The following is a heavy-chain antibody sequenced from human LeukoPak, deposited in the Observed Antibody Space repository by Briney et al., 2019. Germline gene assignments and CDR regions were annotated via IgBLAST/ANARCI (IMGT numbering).Heavy chain of an antibody. V-gene: IGHV1-69*05. CDR1: GGTFSSYA. J-gene: IGHJ4*02. D-gene: IGHD3-9*01. Sequence: ASVKVSCKASGGTFSSYAISWVRQAPGQGLEWMGGIIPIFGTANYAQKFQGRVTITTDESTSTAYMELSSLRSEDTAVYYCARAGRDILTGTAYYFDYWGQGTLVTVSS. CDR2: IIPIFGTA. CDR3: ARAGRDILTGTAYYFDY.